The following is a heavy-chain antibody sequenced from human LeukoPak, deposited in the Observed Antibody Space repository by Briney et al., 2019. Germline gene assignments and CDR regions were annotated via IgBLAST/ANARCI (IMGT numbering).Heavy chain of an antibody. CDR1: GYSITSGFY. D-gene: IGHD2-15*01. V-gene: IGHV4-38-2*02. CDR3: ARVEMVVANYYYYGMDV. Sequence: PSETLSLTCTVSGYSITSGFYWGWIRQPSGKGLQWIGSLHHSGNTYYNPSLESRITISIDTSKNQFSLRLSSVTAADTAVYFCARVEMVVANYYYYGMDVWGQGTTVTVSS. J-gene: IGHJ6*02. CDR2: LHHSGNT.